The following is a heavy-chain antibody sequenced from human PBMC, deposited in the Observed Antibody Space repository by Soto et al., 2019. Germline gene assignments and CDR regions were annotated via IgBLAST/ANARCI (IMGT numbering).Heavy chain of an antibody. D-gene: IGHD3-22*01. V-gene: IGHV5-51*01. CDR3: ARHLPAYYDSSGYPGDY. Sequence: PGESLKISCKGSGYSFTSYWIGWVRQMPGKGLEWMGIIYPGDSDTRYSPSFQGQVTISADKSISTAYLQWSSLKASDTAMYYCARHLPAYYDSSGYPGDYWGQGTLVTVSS. CDR1: GYSFTSYW. J-gene: IGHJ4*02. CDR2: IYPGDSDT.